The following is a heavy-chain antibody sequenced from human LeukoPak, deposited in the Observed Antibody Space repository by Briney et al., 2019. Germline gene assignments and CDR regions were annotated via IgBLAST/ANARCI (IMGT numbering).Heavy chain of an antibody. V-gene: IGHV4-39*01. CDR2: IYYSGTT. Sequence: PETLSLTCTVSGGSISSSSYCWRWIRQPPGRGLEWIGNIYYSGTTYYNPSLKSRVTISVDMSKNQFSLKLSSVTAAETAVYYCASLDCSTTSCQYFYGMDVWGQGTTVTVSS. CDR3: ASLDCSTTSCQYFYGMDV. D-gene: IGHD2-2*01. CDR1: GGSISSSSYC. J-gene: IGHJ6*02.